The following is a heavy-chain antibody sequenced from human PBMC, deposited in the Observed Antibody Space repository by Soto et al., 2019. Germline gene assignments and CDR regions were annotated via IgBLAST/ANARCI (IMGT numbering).Heavy chain of an antibody. V-gene: IGHV3-23*05. Sequence: EVQLLASGGGLVQPGGSMTLSCAASGFSFRDYTMSWVRQAPGKVLDCISVILSNFNTYYTDSVRGRFTISRDTSKNTLYLEMNSLRAEDTAIYYCARRVNGYFDYWGQGALVTVSS. CDR3: ARRVNGYFDY. J-gene: IGHJ4*02. CDR2: ILSNFNT. CDR1: GFSFRDYT. D-gene: IGHD2-8*01.